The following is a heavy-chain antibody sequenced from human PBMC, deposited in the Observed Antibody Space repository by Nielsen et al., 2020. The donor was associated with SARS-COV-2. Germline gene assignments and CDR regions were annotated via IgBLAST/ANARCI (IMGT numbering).Heavy chain of an antibody. J-gene: IGHJ5*02. CDR1: GYTFTSYD. V-gene: IGHV1-46*01. CDR2: INPSGGST. Sequence: ASVKVSCKASGYTFTSYDINWVRQAPGQGLEWMGIINPSGGSTSYAQKFQGRVTMTRDTSTSTVYMELSSLRSEDTAVYYCARARNSRFDPWGQGTLVTVSS. D-gene: IGHD4-23*01. CDR3: ARARNSRFDP.